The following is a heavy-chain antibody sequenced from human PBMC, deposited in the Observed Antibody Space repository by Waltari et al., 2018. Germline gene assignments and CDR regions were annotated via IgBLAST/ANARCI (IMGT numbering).Heavy chain of an antibody. Sequence: QVQLVQSGAEVKKPGASVKVSCKASGYTFTSYYMHWVRQAPGQGLEWMGIINPSGGSTSYAQKFQGRVTITADKSTSTAYMELSSLRSEDTAVYYCAREAGPIAARTWGQGTLVTVSS. CDR2: INPSGGST. V-gene: IGHV1-46*01. D-gene: IGHD6-6*01. CDR1: GYTFTSYY. J-gene: IGHJ5*02. CDR3: AREAGPIAART.